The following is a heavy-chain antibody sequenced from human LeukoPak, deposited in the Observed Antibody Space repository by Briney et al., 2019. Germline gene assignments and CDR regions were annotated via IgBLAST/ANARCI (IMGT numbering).Heavy chain of an antibody. J-gene: IGHJ5*02. CDR1: GGSISRSSYY. V-gene: IGHV4-39*01. Sequence: SETLSLTCTVSGGSISRSSYYWGWIRQPPGKGLEWIGSTYYGGSPYYSPSLKSRVTISVDTSKTHFSLRLSSVTAADTAMYYCARHQWLESNWFDPWGQGTLVTVSS. D-gene: IGHD6-19*01. CDR3: ARHQWLESNWFDP. CDR2: TYYGGSP.